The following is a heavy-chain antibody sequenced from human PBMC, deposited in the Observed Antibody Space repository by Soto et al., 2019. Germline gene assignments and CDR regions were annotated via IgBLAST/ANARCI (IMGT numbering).Heavy chain of an antibody. Sequence: ASVKVSCKASGYTFTSYDINWVRQATGQGLEWMGWMNPNSGNTGYAQKFQGRVTMTRNTSISTAYMELSSLRSEDTAVYYCARRFKWGYGSGDYYYYYYMDVWGKGTTVTVSS. V-gene: IGHV1-8*01. CDR1: GYTFTSYD. CDR3: ARRFKWGYGSGDYYYYYYMDV. D-gene: IGHD3-10*01. J-gene: IGHJ6*03. CDR2: MNPNSGNT.